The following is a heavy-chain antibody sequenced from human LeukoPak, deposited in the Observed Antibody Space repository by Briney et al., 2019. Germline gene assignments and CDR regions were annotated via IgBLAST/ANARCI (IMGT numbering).Heavy chain of an antibody. Sequence: GASVKVSCKASGYTFTDYFMHWVRQAPGQGLEWMGWISPNSGGTNFAQKFQGRVTMTRDTSISTAYMELSSLTSDDTAVYYCARGRFSGYGADWGQGTLVTVSS. CDR2: ISPNSGGT. D-gene: IGHD5-12*01. CDR1: GYTFTDYF. CDR3: ARGRFSGYGAD. J-gene: IGHJ4*02. V-gene: IGHV1-2*02.